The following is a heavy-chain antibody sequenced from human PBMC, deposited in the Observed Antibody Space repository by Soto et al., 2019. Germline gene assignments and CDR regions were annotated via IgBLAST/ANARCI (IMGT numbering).Heavy chain of an antibody. CDR3: ARGLVTRVATPNWYFDL. J-gene: IGHJ2*01. CDR1: GFSFGNYW. D-gene: IGHD4-17*01. V-gene: IGHV3-7*01. Sequence: GGSLRLSCAASGFSFGNYWMSWVRQAPGRGLEWVADINQDGSEKSYVDSVRGRFTISRDNAKNSPDLQMNSLRVEDTAVYYCARGLVTRVATPNWYFDLWGRGTLVTVSS. CDR2: INQDGSEK.